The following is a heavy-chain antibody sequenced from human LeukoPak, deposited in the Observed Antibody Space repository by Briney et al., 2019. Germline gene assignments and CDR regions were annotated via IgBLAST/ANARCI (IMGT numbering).Heavy chain of an antibody. CDR3: AREVYGDSSNDY. V-gene: IGHV1-2*02. Sequence: SVKVSCKASGYSFSDNYLHWVRQARGQGLDWLGWINPNTGDTHYAQKFQGRVTMTRDASISTAYLELTRLKSDDTAVYYCAREVYGDSSNDYWGQGTLLTVSS. CDR1: GYSFSDNY. D-gene: IGHD4-17*01. J-gene: IGHJ4*02. CDR2: INPNTGDT.